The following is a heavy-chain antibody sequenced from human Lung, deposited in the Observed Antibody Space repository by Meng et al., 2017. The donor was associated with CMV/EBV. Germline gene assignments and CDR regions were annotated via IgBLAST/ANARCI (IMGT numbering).Heavy chain of an antibody. J-gene: IGHJ6*02. Sequence: GGSLRLSCAASGFTFSAYAMNWVRQAPGKGLEWVTSISTTSTYIYYADSVKGRFTISRDNAQNSVYLQMNSLSAEDTGVYYCARTWDGMDVWGQGPTVTVSS. CDR2: ISTTSTYI. V-gene: IGHV3-21*01. D-gene: IGHD7-27*01. CDR1: GFTFSAYA. CDR3: ARTWDGMDV.